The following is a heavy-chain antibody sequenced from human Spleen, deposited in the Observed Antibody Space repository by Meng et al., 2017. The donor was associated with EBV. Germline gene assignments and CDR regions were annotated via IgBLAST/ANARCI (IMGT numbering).Heavy chain of an antibody. Sequence: QITLKESGPTLVKPTQTLTLTCPFSGFSLSTSGVGVGWIRQPPGKALEWLALIYWDDEKRYSPSLKSRLTITRDTSKNQVILTMTNMDPVDTATYYCAHRRRGIVVVRPTFDYWGQGTLVTVYS. J-gene: IGHJ4*02. CDR1: GFSLSTSGVG. V-gene: IGHV2-5*02. CDR2: IYWDDEK. D-gene: IGHD2-21*01. CDR3: AHRRRGIVVVRPTFDY.